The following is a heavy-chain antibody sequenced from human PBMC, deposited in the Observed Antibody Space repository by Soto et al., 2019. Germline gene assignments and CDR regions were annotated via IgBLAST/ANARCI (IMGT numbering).Heavy chain of an antibody. J-gene: IGHJ6*02. CDR1: GGSISSGVYY. CDR2: IYYSGST. CDR3: ARDSQQPPYYYGMDV. Sequence: SETLSLTCTVSGGSISSGVYYWSWIRQHPGKGLEWIGYIYYSGSTYYNPSLKSRVTISVDTSKNQFSLKLSSVTAADTAVYYCARDSQQPPYYYGMDVWGQGTTVTVSS. D-gene: IGHD6-13*01. V-gene: IGHV4-31*03.